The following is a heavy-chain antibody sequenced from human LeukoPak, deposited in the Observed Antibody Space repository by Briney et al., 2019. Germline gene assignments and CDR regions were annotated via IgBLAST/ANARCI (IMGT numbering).Heavy chain of an antibody. CDR2: ISGSGGST. Sequence: GGSLRLSCAASGFTFSSYAMSWVRQAPGKGLEWVSAISGSGGSTYYADSVKGRFTISRDNSKNTLYLQMNSLRAEDTAVYYCAKDALVVVRNHRRESYGMDVWGQGTTVTVSS. D-gene: IGHD2-15*01. CDR3: AKDALVVVRNHRRESYGMDV. J-gene: IGHJ6*02. CDR1: GFTFSSYA. V-gene: IGHV3-23*01.